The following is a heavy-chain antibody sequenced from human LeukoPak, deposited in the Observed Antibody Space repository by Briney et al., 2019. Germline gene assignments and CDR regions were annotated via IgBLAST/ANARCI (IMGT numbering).Heavy chain of an antibody. J-gene: IGHJ3*02. CDR1: GYIFTNYW. D-gene: IGHD4-17*01. CDR3: ARRNYGDYVDAFEI. V-gene: IGHV5-51*01. Sequence: GESLKISCKGSGYIFTNYWIGWVRQMPGKGLEWMGIIYPGDSDTRYSPSFQGQVTLSADKSISTAYLQWSSLKASDTAMYYCARRNYGDYVDAFEIWGQGTMVTVSS. CDR2: IYPGDSDT.